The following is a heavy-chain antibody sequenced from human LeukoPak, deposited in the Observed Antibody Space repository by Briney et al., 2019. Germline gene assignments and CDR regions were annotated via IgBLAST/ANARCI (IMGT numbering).Heavy chain of an antibody. CDR2: IIPILGIA. CDR1: GGTFSSYA. J-gene: IGHJ4*02. D-gene: IGHD2-8*01. CDR3: ASFQYCTNGVCYKDNSYFDY. Sequence: ASVKVSCKASGGTFSSYAISWVRQAPGQGLEWMGRIIPILGIANYAQKFQGRVTITADKSTSTAYMELSSLRSEDTAVYYCASFQYCTNGVCYKDNSYFDYWGQGTLVTVSS. V-gene: IGHV1-69*04.